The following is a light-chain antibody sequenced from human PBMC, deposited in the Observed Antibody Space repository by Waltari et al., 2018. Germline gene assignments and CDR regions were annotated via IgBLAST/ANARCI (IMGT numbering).Light chain of an antibody. V-gene: IGKV4-1*01. CDR2: WAS. Sequence: DIVMTQSPDSLAVSLGERATINCKSSQSVLYTSNNKNYLAWYQQKPGQPSKLLIYWASTRYSGVPDRFSGSGSGTDFTLTISSLQADDVAVYYCQQYSSAPWTFGQGTKVEIK. J-gene: IGKJ1*01. CDR1: QSVLYTSNNKNY. CDR3: QQYSSAPWT.